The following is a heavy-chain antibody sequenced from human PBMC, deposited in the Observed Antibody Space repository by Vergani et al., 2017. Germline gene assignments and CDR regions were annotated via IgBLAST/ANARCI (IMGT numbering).Heavy chain of an antibody. Sequence: QVQLQESGPGLVTPSETLSLTCTVSGGSISSYYRSWIRQPPGKGLEWIGYIYYSGSTNYNPSLKSRVTISVDTSKNQFSLKLSSVTAADTAVYYCARGQYSYGLYWYCDLWGRGTLVTVSS. V-gene: IGHV4-59*01. CDR3: ARGQYSYGLYWYCDL. CDR2: IYYSGST. D-gene: IGHD5-18*01. J-gene: IGHJ2*01. CDR1: GGSISSYY.